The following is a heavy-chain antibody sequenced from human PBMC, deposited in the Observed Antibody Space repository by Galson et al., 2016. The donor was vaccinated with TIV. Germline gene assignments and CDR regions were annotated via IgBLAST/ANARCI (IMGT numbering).Heavy chain of an antibody. CDR1: GYTVTTYY. J-gene: IGHJ4*02. D-gene: IGHD2-21*02. CDR3: ARSQSCGGDCYYFDY. Sequence: SVKVSCKAFGYTVTTYYIHWVRQGPGQGLEWMGIINPSGGGTTYAQNFQGRITMTRDTSTGPVYMALSSLRSEDTAVYYCARSQSCGGDCYYFDYWGRGTLVTVSS. V-gene: IGHV1-46*01. CDR2: INPSGGGT.